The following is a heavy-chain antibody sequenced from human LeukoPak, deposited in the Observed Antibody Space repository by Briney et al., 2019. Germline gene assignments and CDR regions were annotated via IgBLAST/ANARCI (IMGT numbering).Heavy chain of an antibody. CDR1: GFPFSSYS. D-gene: IGHD1-1*01. CDR3: ARDHDSGFDY. Sequence: GSLRLSCAASGFPFSSYSINWVRRAPGKGLEWVSYIHIDTDTTWYADSVKGRFTISRDNAKNSLYLQMNSLRVEDTALYYCARDHDSGFDYWGQGTLVTVSS. V-gene: IGHV3-48*01. CDR2: IHIDTDTT. J-gene: IGHJ4*02.